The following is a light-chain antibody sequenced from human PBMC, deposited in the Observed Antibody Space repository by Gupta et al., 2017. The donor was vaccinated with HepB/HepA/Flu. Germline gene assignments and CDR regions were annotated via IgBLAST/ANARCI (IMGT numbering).Light chain of an antibody. Sequence: EIVLTQSPGPLSLSPGARATLSCRASQSVTSSNLAWYQQKPGQAPRLLIYGASIRAAGIPDRFSGSESGTDFTLTISRLEAEDFAVYYCQQYGRSPFTFGGGTKVEIK. V-gene: IGKV3-20*01. CDR2: GAS. CDR3: QQYGRSPFT. J-gene: IGKJ4*01. CDR1: QSVTSSN.